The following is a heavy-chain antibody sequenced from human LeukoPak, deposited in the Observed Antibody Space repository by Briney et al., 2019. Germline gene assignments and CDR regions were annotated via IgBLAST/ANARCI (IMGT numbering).Heavy chain of an antibody. CDR3: ARVRCTNGVCYLDY. V-gene: IGHV3-48*01. Sequence: PGGSLRLSCVASGFTFTSYWMSWVRQAPGKGLEWVSYISSSSSTIYYADSVKGRFTISRDNAKNSLYLQMNSLRAEDTAVYYCARVRCTNGVCYLDYWGQGTLVTVSS. D-gene: IGHD2-8*01. CDR1: GFTFTSYW. CDR2: ISSSSSTI. J-gene: IGHJ4*02.